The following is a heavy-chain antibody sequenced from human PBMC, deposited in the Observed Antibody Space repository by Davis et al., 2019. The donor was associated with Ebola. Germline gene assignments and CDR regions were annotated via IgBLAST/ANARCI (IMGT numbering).Heavy chain of an antibody. D-gene: IGHD6-19*01. V-gene: IGHV3-23*01. Sequence: PGGSLRLSCTDSVITFSSYAMTWVRQAPGKGLEWVSAISGSGGSTYYADSVKGRFTISRDNSKNTLHLQMNSRRVEDTAIYYCAKDTSNVWFDVWGQGTMVTVSS. CDR3: AKDTSNVWFDV. J-gene: IGHJ3*01. CDR1: VITFSSYA. CDR2: ISGSGGST.